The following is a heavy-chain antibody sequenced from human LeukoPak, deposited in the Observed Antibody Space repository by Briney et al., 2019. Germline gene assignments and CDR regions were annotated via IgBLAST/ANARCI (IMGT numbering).Heavy chain of an antibody. J-gene: IGHJ4*02. V-gene: IGHV4-59*11. CDR2: IYDSGSP. D-gene: IGHD2-2*01. Sequence: SETLSLTCSVSGASISSHYWSWIRQPPGGGLEGIGYIYDSGSPNYNPSLKSRVTISVDTSQNQFSLKLNSVTAADTAVYYCARAVPYPFYFDYWGQGAPVTVSS. CDR3: ARAVPYPFYFDY. CDR1: GASISSHY.